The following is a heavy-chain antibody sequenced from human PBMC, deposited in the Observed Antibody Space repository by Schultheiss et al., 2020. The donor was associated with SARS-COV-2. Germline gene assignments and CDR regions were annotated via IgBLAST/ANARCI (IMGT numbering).Heavy chain of an antibody. D-gene: IGHD6-6*01. CDR1: GLTFSSHG. CDR3: ARDSGGYSSSSGNNNYYGLDV. J-gene: IGHJ6*02. Sequence: GGSLRLSCAASGLTFSSHGMHWVRQAPGKGLEWVAVISYDGSNKYYADSVKGRFTVSRDNSKSTLYLQMSSLRAEDTAVYYCARDSGGYSSSSGNNNYYGLDVWGQGTTVTVSS. CDR2: ISYDGSNK. V-gene: IGHV3-33*05.